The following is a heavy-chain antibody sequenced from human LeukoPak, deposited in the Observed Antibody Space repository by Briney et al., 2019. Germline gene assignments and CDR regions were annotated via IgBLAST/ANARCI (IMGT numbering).Heavy chain of an antibody. J-gene: IGHJ4*02. V-gene: IGHV3-23*01. Sequence: GGSLRLSCAASGFTFSSNYMSWVRQAPGKGLEWVSAISGSGGSTYYADSVKGRFTISRDNSKNTLYLQMNSLRAEDTAVYYCASERTTYYYDSSGYITPLNWGQGTLVTVSS. CDR2: ISGSGGST. CDR3: ASERTTYYYDSSGYITPLN. CDR1: GFTFSSNY. D-gene: IGHD3-22*01.